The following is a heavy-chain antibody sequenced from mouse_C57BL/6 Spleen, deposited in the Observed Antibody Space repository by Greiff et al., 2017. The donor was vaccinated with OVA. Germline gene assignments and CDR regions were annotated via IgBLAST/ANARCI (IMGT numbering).Heavy chain of an antibody. CDR3: ARLYYYGSSYDFDY. J-gene: IGHJ2*01. D-gene: IGHD1-1*01. V-gene: IGHV3-6*01. CDR2: ISYDGSN. Sequence: EVQLQESGPGLVKPSQSLSLTCSVTGYSITSGYYWNWIRQFPGNKLEWMGYISYDGSNNYNPSLKNRISITRDTSKNQFFLKLNSVTTEDTATYYCARLYYYGSSYDFDYWGQGTTLTVSS. CDR1: GYSITSGYY.